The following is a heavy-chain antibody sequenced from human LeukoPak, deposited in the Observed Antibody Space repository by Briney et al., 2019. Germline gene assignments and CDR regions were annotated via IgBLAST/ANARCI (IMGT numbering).Heavy chain of an antibody. D-gene: IGHD1-26*01. V-gene: IGHV4-39*07. CDR2: IYYSGST. J-gene: IGHJ4*02. CDR3: ARHRAVVGAIDY. Sequence: SETLSLTCTVSGGSISSSSYYWGWIRQPPGKGLEWIGSIYYSGSTYYNPSLKSRVTISVDTSKNQFSLKLSFVTAADTAVYYCARHRAVVGAIDYWGQGTLVTVSS. CDR1: GGSISSSSYY.